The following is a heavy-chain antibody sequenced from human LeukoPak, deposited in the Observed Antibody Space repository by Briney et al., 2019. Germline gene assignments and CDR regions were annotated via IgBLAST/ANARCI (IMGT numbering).Heavy chain of an antibody. CDR3: AKGIQLWFTEAFDI. V-gene: IGHV3-9*01. CDR1: GFTFDDYA. D-gene: IGHD5-18*01. J-gene: IGHJ3*02. CDR2: ISWNSGSI. Sequence: GGSLRLSCAASGFTFDDYAMHWVRPAPGKGLGWVSGISWNSGSIGYADSVKGRFTISRDNAKNSLYLQMNSLRAEDTALYYCAKGIQLWFTEAFDIWGQGTMVTVSS.